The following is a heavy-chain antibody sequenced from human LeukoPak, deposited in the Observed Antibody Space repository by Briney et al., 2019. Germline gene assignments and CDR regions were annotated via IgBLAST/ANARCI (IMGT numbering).Heavy chain of an antibody. V-gene: IGHV3-64*02. CDR2: ISSNGQST. D-gene: IGHD3-9*01. J-gene: IGHJ4*02. Sequence: GGSLRLSCAASGFTFSTYAMHWVRQAPGKGLEYVSAISSNGQSTYYADSVKGRFTISRDNSENTVYLQMGSLRAEDMAVYYCARGRWVDTVTHGFDYWGQGSLVTVSS. CDR1: GFTFSTYA. CDR3: ARGRWVDTVTHGFDY.